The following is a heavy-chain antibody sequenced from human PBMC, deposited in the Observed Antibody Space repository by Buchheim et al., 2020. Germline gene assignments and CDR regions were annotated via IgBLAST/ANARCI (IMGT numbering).Heavy chain of an antibody. CDR1: GFTFSSYG. J-gene: IGHJ4*02. Sequence: QVQLVESGGGVVQPGRSLRLSCAASGFTFSSYGMHWVRQAPGKGLEWVAVISYDGSNKYYADSVKGRFTISRDNSKNTLYLQMNRLRAEDTAVYYCAKVFTMVRGVKNDYFDYWGQGTL. CDR3: AKVFTMVRGVKNDYFDY. D-gene: IGHD3-10*01. V-gene: IGHV3-30*18. CDR2: ISYDGSNK.